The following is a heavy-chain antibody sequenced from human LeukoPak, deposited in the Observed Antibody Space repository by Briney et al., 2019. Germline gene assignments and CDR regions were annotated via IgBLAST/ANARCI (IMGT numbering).Heavy chain of an antibody. Sequence: GGSLRLSCAASGFTFSSYAMHWVRQAPGKGLEWVAVISYDGSNKYYADSVKGRFTISRDNSKNTLYLQMNSLRAEDTAVYYCARDRKIGSCFDYWGQGTLVTVSS. D-gene: IGHD3-22*01. CDR2: ISYDGSNK. CDR3: ARDRKIGSCFDY. J-gene: IGHJ4*02. CDR1: GFTFSSYA. V-gene: IGHV3-30-3*01.